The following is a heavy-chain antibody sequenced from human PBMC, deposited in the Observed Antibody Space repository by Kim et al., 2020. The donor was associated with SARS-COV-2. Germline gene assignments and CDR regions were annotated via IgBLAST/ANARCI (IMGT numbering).Heavy chain of an antibody. V-gene: IGHV1-18*04. D-gene: IGHD6-13*01. CDR1: GYTFTSYG. J-gene: IGHJ6*02. Sequence: ASVKVSCKASGYTFTSYGISWVRQAPGQGLEWMGWISAYNGNTNYAQKLQGRVTMTTDTSTSTAYMELRSLRSDDTAVYYCARDFVAAAGGGYYYYYGMDVWGQGTTVTVSS. CDR3: ARDFVAAAGGGYYYYYGMDV. CDR2: ISAYNGNT.